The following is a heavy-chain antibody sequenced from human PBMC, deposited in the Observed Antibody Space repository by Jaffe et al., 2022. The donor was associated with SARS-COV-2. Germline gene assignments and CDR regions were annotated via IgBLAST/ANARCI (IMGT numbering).Heavy chain of an antibody. CDR1: GFTFSSYG. CDR3: AKGRDPIAAAGLDYYFDY. CDR2: ISYDGSNK. D-gene: IGHD6-13*01. J-gene: IGHJ4*02. Sequence: QVQLVESGGGVVQPGRSLRLSCAASGFTFSSYGMHWVRQAPGKGLEWVAVISYDGSNKYYADSVKGRFTISRDNSKNTLYLQMNSLRAEDTAVYYCAKGRDPIAAAGLDYYFDYWGQGTLVTVSS. V-gene: IGHV3-30*18.